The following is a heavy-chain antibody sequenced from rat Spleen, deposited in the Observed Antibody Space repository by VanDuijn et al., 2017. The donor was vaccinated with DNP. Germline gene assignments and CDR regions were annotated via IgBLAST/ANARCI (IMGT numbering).Heavy chain of an antibody. J-gene: IGHJ2*01. Sequence: QVQLKESGPGLVQPSETLSLTCTVSGFSLLSYSISWIRQPSGKGPEWMGRMWFDGGSVSNSALKSRLTISRDTAKNQVFLKMNSLQTDDSGIYFCSRDRGYSGVVEYWGQGVMVTVSS. D-gene: IGHD1-1*01. CDR2: MWFDGGS. CDR3: SRDRGYSGVVEY. CDR1: GFSLLSYS. V-gene: IGHV2-15*01.